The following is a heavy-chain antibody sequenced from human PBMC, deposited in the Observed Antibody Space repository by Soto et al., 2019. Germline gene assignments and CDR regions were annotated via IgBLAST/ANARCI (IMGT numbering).Heavy chain of an antibody. D-gene: IGHD2-15*01. CDR2: ISHTGRT. CDR3: ARDPANLALAVAYFDS. V-gene: IGHV4-38-2*02. Sequence: SETLSLTCRVSGSSITNSFYWGWIRQSPEKGLEWIGSISHTGRTSYNPSLKSRVSISVDTSKNQFSLTLTSVTAADTAVYYCARDPANLALAVAYFDSWGQGTLVTVSS. CDR1: GSSITNSFY. J-gene: IGHJ4*02.